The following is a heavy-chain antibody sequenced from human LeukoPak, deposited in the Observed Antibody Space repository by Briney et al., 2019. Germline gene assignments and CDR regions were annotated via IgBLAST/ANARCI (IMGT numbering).Heavy chain of an antibody. V-gene: IGHV3-21*01. D-gene: IGHD3-22*01. J-gene: IGHJ4*02. CDR2: ISSSSSYI. CDR1: GFTFSSYS. Sequence: TSGGSLRLSCAASGFTFSSYSMNWVRQAPGKGLEWVSSISSSSSYIYYADSVKGRFTISRDNAKNSLYLQMNSLRAEDTAVYYCAREFLYYYDSSGYNFDYWGQGTLVTVSS. CDR3: AREFLYYYDSSGYNFDY.